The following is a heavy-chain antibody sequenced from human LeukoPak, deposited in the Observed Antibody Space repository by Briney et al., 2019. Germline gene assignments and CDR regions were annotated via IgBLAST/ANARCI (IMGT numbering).Heavy chain of an antibody. Sequence: GGSLRLSCAASGFTVITNDMTWVRQAPGKGFEWVSVLYSDGNTKYADSVQGRFTISRDNSKNTLYLEMNSLSPDGTAVYYCARGVEPLAANTLAYWGQGTLVTVSS. CDR2: LYSDGNT. CDR1: GFTVITND. V-gene: IGHV3-53*01. J-gene: IGHJ4*02. CDR3: ARGVEPLAANTLAY. D-gene: IGHD1-14*01.